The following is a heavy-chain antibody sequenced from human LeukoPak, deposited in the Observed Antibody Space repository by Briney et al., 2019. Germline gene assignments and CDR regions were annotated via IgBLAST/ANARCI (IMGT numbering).Heavy chain of an antibody. CDR1: GHTLAVHY. CDR2: ITLHSGDT. Sequence: AAVKVSCKASGHTLAVHYIHWVRQGPGQGLEWLGWITLHSGDTHYAQKYQGRLTMTSDTSISTAYMELSRLRSDDTAVYYCARDFRITIFGVVRAYYYMDVWGKGTTVTVSS. V-gene: IGHV1-2*02. CDR3: ARDFRITIFGVVRAYYYMDV. D-gene: IGHD3-3*01. J-gene: IGHJ6*03.